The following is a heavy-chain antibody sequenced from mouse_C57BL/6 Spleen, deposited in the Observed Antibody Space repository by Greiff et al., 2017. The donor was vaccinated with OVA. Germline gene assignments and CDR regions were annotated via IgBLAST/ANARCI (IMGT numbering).Heavy chain of an antibody. CDR3: TLNYYGSSPWFAY. CDR2: IDPENGDT. D-gene: IGHD1-1*01. CDR1: GFNIKDDY. Sequence: EVQLQQSGAELVRPGASVKLSCTASGFNIKDDYMHWVKQRPEQGLEWIGWIDPENGDTEYASKFQGKATITADTSSNTAYLQLSSLTSEDTAVYYCTLNYYGSSPWFAYWGQGTLVTVSA. J-gene: IGHJ3*01. V-gene: IGHV14-4*01.